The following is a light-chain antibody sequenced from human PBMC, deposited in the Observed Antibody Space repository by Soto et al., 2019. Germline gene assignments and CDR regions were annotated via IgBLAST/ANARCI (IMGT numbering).Light chain of an antibody. CDR2: DVS. CDR3: CSFAGTSYV. Sequence: QSALTQPRSVSGSPGQSVTISCTGTSSDVGGYNSVSWYRQHPGKAPKLMIYDVSKRPSGVPDRFSGSKSGNTASLTISGLQAEDEADYYCCSFAGTSYVFGTGTKLTVL. CDR1: SSDVGGYNS. J-gene: IGLJ1*01. V-gene: IGLV2-11*01.